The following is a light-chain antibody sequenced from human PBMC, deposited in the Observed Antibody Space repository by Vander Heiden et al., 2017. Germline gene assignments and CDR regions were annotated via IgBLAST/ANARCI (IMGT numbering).Light chain of an antibody. Sequence: QSVLTQPPAASGTPGPRVTISCSGSSSNIGDNYVYWYQHLPGTAPELLIYNNNQRPSGVPDRFSGSKSGTSASLAISGLRSEDEAHYYCTAWDDSLSGPVFGGGTKLTVL. CDR2: NNN. V-gene: IGLV1-47*02. CDR1: SSNIGDNY. CDR3: TAWDDSLSGPV. J-gene: IGLJ3*02.